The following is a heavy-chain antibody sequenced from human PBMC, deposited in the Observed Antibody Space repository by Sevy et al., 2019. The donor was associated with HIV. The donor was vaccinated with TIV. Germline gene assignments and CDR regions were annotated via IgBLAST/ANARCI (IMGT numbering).Heavy chain of an antibody. CDR2: ISGSGGST. V-gene: IGHV3-23*01. D-gene: IGHD6-19*01. CDR1: GFTFSSYA. Sequence: GGSLRLSCAASGFTFSSYAMTWVRQAPGKGLEWVSVISGSGGSTNYADSVKGRFTISRDNSKNTLFLQMNSLRAEDTAVYYGAKDSRESSGYNHDYWVLGTLVTVSS. J-gene: IGHJ4*02. CDR3: AKDSRESSGYNHDY.